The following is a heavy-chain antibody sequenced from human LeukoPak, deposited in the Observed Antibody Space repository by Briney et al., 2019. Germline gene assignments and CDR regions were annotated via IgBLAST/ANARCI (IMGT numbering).Heavy chain of an antibody. J-gene: IGHJ4*02. CDR1: GFTFSSYW. CDR3: ARDKIVGATHFDY. D-gene: IGHD1-26*01. V-gene: IGHV3-7*01. Sequence: GGSLRLSCAASGFTFSSYWMSWVRQAPGKGLEWVANIKQDGSEIYYVDSVKGRFTISRDNAKNSLYLRMNSLRAEDTAVYYCARDKIVGATHFDYWGQGTLVTVSS. CDR2: IKQDGSEI.